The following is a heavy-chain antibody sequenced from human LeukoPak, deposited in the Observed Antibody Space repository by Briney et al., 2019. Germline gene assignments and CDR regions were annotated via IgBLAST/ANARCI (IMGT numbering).Heavy chain of an antibody. CDR2: IIPILGIA. D-gene: IGHD4-17*01. V-gene: IGHV1-69*04. CDR1: GGTFSSYA. J-gene: IGHJ4*02. CDR3: ARTDYGDYPFDY. Sequence: ASVKVSCKASGGTFSSYAISWVRQAPGQGLEWMGRIIPILGIANYAPKFQGRVTITADKSTSTAYMELSSLRSEDTAVNYCARTDYGDYPFDYWGQGTLVTVSS.